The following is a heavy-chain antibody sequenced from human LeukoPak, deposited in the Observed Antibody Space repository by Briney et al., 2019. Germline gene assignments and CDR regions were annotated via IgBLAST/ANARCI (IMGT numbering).Heavy chain of an antibody. Sequence: SETLSLTCTVSGGSISSYYWSWIPQPPGKGLEWIGYIYYSGSTNYNPSLKSRVTISVDTSKNQFSLKLSSVTAADTAVYYCARAIAAAGTYYFDYWGQGTLVTVSS. J-gene: IGHJ4*02. D-gene: IGHD6-13*01. V-gene: IGHV4-59*01. CDR2: IYYSGST. CDR1: GGSISSYY. CDR3: ARAIAAAGTYYFDY.